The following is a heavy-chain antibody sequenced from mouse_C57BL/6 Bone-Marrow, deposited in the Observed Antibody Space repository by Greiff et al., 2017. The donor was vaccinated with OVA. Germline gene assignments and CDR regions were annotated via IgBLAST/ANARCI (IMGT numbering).Heavy chain of an antibody. CDR3: ARRDYDEKGYAMDD. Sequence: VQLEESGGGLVKPGGSLKLSCAASGFTFSDYGMHWVRQAPEKGLEWVAYISSGSSPIYYADTVKGRFTISRANAKNTLFLQMTSQRSENTAMYDSARRDYDEKGYAMDDWGQGTSGTVAS. V-gene: IGHV5-17*01. CDR2: ISSGSSPI. J-gene: IGHJ4*01. CDR1: GFTFSDYG. D-gene: IGHD2-4*01.